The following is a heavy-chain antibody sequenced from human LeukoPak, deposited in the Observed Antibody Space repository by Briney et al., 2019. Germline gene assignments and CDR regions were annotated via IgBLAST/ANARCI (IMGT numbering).Heavy chain of an antibody. V-gene: IGHV3-23*01. CDR3: AKGGKWDVTPFDY. D-gene: IGHD1-26*01. Sequence: GGSLRLSCAASGFTFSNYAMTWVRQAPGKGLEWVSTISGGGDSTYYADSVKGRSTISRDNSKKTLYLQVNSLRAEDTAIYYCAKGGKWDVTPFDYWGQGTLVTVSS. CDR2: ISGGGDST. CDR1: GFTFSNYA. J-gene: IGHJ4*02.